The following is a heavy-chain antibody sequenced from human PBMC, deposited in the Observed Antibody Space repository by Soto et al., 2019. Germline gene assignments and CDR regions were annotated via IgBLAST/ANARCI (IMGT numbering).Heavy chain of an antibody. J-gene: IGHJ4*02. D-gene: IGHD5-18*01. CDR3: ARPGAPTDTVVYDF. CDR1: GYSFANYW. CDR2: IYPGDSET. Sequence: GESLKISCKASGYSFANYWIGWVCQKPGKGLEWMGVIYPGDSETTYSPSFEGQVIISVDRSRGTAFLEWSSLKASDTAMYYCARPGAPTDTVVYDFWGQGTQVTVSS. V-gene: IGHV5-51*01.